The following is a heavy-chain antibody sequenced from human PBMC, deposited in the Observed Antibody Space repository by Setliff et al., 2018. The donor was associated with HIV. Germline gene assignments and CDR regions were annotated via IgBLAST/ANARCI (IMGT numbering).Heavy chain of an antibody. V-gene: IGHV5-51*01. CDR2: IYPGDSDT. CDR1: GYSFTSYW. J-gene: IGHJ6*02. Sequence: GESLKISCKGSGYSFTSYWIGWVRQMPGKGLEWMGIIYPGDSDTRYSPSFQGQVTISADKSISTAHLQWSSLKASDTAMYYCASQIMVRGVSLYGMDVWGQGTTVTVSS. D-gene: IGHD3-10*01. CDR3: ASQIMVRGVSLYGMDV.